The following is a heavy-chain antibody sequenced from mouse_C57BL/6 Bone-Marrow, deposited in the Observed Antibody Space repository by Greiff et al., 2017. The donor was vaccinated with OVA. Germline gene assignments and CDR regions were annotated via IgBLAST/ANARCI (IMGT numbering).Heavy chain of an antibody. V-gene: IGHV1-63*01. Sequence: QVQLQQSGAELVRPGTSVKMSCKASGYTFTNYWIGWAKQRPGHGLEWIGDIYPGGGYTNYNEKFKGKATLTADKSSSTAYMQVSSLTSEDSAIYYCARTGTGYFDVWGTGTTVTVSS. CDR1: GYTFTNYW. J-gene: IGHJ1*03. D-gene: IGHD4-1*01. CDR2: IYPGGGYT. CDR3: ARTGTGYFDV.